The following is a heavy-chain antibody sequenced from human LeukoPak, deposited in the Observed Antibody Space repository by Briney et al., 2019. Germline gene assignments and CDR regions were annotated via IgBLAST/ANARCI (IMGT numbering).Heavy chain of an antibody. D-gene: IGHD2-15*01. Sequence: SETLSLTCTVSGGSTSNSFWSWIRQPAGKGLEWIGRIYTDGSTNSNPSLRSRLTMSLDTSKNQFSLKLTSVTAADTAVYFCARAPSGCGGTCAFDYWGQGTQVTVSS. CDR3: ARAPSGCGGTCAFDY. CDR1: GGSTSNSF. CDR2: IYTDGST. J-gene: IGHJ4*02. V-gene: IGHV4-4*07.